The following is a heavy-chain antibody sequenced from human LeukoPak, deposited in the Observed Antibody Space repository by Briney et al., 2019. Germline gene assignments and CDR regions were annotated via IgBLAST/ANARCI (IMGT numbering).Heavy chain of an antibody. V-gene: IGHV3-33*01. CDR3: ARAITGSGWHEFDY. CDR1: GFTFSSYG. D-gene: IGHD6-19*01. J-gene: IGHJ4*02. CDR2: IWYDGSNK. Sequence: GGSLRLSCAVSGFTFSSYGMHWVRQAPGKGLEWVAVIWYDGSNKYYADSVKGRFTISRDNSKNTLYLQMNSLRAEDTAVYYCARAITGSGWHEFDYWGQGTLVTVSS.